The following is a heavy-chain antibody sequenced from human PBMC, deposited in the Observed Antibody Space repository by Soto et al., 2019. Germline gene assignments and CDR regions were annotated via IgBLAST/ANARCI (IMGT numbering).Heavy chain of an antibody. J-gene: IGHJ4*02. Sequence: EVQLVESGGGLVKPGGSLRLSCTASGFTFSTAWMSWVRQAPGRGLEWVGRVKSITDGGAIDHAAPVKGRFAISRDDSENTLYLQRNPLKSEDTAVYYCARGGAAFDYWGQGTLVTVSS. V-gene: IGHV3-15*01. D-gene: IGHD2-15*01. CDR1: GFTFSTAW. CDR3: ARGGAAFDY. CDR2: VKSITDGGAI.